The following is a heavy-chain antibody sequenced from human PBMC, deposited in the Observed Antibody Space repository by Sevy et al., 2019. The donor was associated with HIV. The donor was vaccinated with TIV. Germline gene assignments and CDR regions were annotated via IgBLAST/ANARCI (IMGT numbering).Heavy chain of an antibody. D-gene: IGHD1-26*01. Sequence: GGSLRLSCAASGFTFSSFAMSWVRHIPGKGLEWVSTINGRGGSAYYADSVKGRVTISRDNSNNTVFLQMNKLRDEDTAVYYCARPTPRIAPSSAAFFDYWGQGTLVTVSS. V-gene: IGHV3-23*01. CDR3: ARPTPRIAPSSAAFFDY. J-gene: IGHJ4*02. CDR1: GFTFSSFA. CDR2: INGRGGSA.